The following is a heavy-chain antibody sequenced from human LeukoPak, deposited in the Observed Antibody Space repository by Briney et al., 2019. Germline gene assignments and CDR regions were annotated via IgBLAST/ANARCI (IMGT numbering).Heavy chain of an antibody. CDR3: ARAGNWNDAEDY. V-gene: IGHV4-59*10. Sequence: SETLSLTCAVYGGSFSGYYWSWIRQPPGKGLEWIGRIYTSGSTNYNPSLKSRVTMSVDTSKNQFSLKLSSVTAADTAVYYCARAGNWNDAEDYRGQGTLVTVSS. D-gene: IGHD1-1*01. CDR1: GGSFSGYY. J-gene: IGHJ4*02. CDR2: IYTSGST.